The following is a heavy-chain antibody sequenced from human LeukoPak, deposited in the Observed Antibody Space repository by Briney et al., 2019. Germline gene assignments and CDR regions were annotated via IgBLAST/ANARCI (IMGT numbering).Heavy chain of an antibody. D-gene: IGHD2/OR15-2a*01. CDR1: GFTFDDYA. CDR3: AKDRAARGRGNYFYMDV. CDR2: ITWDGGST. Sequence: GGSLRLSCAASGFTFDDYAMHWVRQASGKGLEWVSHITWDGGSTHYADSVEGRFTISRDNRENSLYLQMNSLGPEDTALYYCAKDRAARGRGNYFYMDVWGKGTTVTVSS. V-gene: IGHV3-43D*03. J-gene: IGHJ6*03.